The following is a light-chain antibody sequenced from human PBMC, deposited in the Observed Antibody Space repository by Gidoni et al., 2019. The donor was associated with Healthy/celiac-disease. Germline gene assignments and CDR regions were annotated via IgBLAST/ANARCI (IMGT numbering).Light chain of an antibody. Sequence: DIQITPSPSSLSASVGDRVTITCPASQDISNYLNWYQQKPEKAPKLLIYDASNLATGLPSRFSGSGSGTDITSTISLLQQEDIATYYCQQYDNPHRFGGGTKVEIK. J-gene: IGKJ4*01. V-gene: IGKV1-33*01. CDR3: QQYDNPHR. CDR2: DAS. CDR1: QDISNY.